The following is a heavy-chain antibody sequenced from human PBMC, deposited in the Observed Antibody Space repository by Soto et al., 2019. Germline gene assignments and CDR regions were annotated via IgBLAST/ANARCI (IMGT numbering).Heavy chain of an antibody. J-gene: IGHJ3*01. D-gene: IGHD6-19*01. CDR3: AKTYSSGRGAFDV. V-gene: IGHV3-48*01. CDR1: GFTFSSYS. CDR2: ISSGSSTR. Sequence: EVQLVESGGGLVQPGGSLRLSCAASGFTFSSYSMNWVRQAPGKGLEWVSYISSGSSTRYYADSVKGRFTISRDNAQNSLYLQMNSLRAEDTAVYYCAKTYSSGRGAFDVWGQGTMVTVSS.